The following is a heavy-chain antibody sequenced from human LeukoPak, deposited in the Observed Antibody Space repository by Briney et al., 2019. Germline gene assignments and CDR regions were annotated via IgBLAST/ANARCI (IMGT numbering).Heavy chain of an antibody. D-gene: IGHD6-13*01. Sequence: GGSLRLSCAASGFTFSSYSMNWVRQAPGEGLEWVSSISSSSSYIYYADSVKGRFTISRDNAKNSLYLQMNSLRAEDTAVYYCARGPFKAYSSSWYIGWFDPWGQGTLVTVSS. CDR3: ARGPFKAYSSSWYIGWFDP. J-gene: IGHJ5*02. CDR1: GFTFSSYS. V-gene: IGHV3-21*01. CDR2: ISSSSSYI.